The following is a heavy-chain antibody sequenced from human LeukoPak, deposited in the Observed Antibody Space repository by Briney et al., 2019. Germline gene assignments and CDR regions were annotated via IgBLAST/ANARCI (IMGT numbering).Heavy chain of an antibody. CDR3: ASLNGYGDYVGNYFDY. D-gene: IGHD4-17*01. Sequence: GGSLRLSCAASGFTFSSYEMNWARQAPGKGLEWVSYISSSGSTIYYADSVKGRFTISRDNAKNSLYLQMNSLRAEDTAVYYCASLNGYGDYVGNYFDYWGQGTLVTVSS. J-gene: IGHJ4*02. CDR1: GFTFSSYE. CDR2: ISSSGSTI. V-gene: IGHV3-48*03.